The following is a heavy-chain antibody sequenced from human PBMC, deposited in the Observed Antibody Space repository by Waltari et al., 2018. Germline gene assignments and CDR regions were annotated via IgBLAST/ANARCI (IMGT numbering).Heavy chain of an antibody. J-gene: IGHJ6*03. V-gene: IGHV3-21*06. Sequence: EVQLVESGGGLVKPGGSLRLSCAASGFSFNAYTMNWVRQTPEKGLEWVSSIGRSSTYTYYADSVKGRFTISRDNAANSLYLEMNALRPEDTAVYYCASHLEDFYYYMDVWGKRTTVTVSS. CDR1: GFSFNAYT. CDR2: IGRSSTYT. CDR3: ASHLEDFYYYMDV.